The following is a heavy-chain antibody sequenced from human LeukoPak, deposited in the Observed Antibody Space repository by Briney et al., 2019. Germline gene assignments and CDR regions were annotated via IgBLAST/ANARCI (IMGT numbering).Heavy chain of an antibody. V-gene: IGHV4-4*02. CDR2: IYHSGST. J-gene: IGHJ4*02. CDR1: GYSISSSNW. CDR3: AVIMVRGVITDY. Sequence: SETLSLTCTVSGYSISSSNWWSWVRQPPGKGLEWIGEIYHSGSTNYNPSLKGRVTISVDKSKNQFSLKLSSVTAADTAVYYCAVIMVRGVITDYWGQGTLVTVSS. D-gene: IGHD3-10*01.